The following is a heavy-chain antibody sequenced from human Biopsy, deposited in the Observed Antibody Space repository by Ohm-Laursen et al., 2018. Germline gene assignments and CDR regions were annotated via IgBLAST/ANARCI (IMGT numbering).Heavy chain of an antibody. V-gene: IGHV4-31*03. CDR3: ARDRGYYSDRTVPGYFDL. D-gene: IGHD3-22*01. Sequence: SDTLSLTCTVSGVSINGGRYYWNWIRHHPGKGLEWIGNIFYSANTYYNPSLKSRVTISVDTSKNQFSLKLSSVTAADTAVYYCARDRGYYSDRTVPGYFDLWGRGTLVTVSS. CDR2: IFYSANT. J-gene: IGHJ2*01. CDR1: GVSINGGRYY.